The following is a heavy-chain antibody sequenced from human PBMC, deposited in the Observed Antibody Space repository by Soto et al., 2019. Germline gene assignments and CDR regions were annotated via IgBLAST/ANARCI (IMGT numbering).Heavy chain of an antibody. CDR1: GGSISSGDYY. Sequence: PWETLSLTCTVSGGSISSGDYYWSWIRQPPGKGLEWIGYIYYSGSTYYNPSLKSRVTISVDTSKNQFSLKLSSVTAADTAVYYCARADITMVRGVRAFDIWGQGTMVTVSS. CDR3: ARADITMVRGVRAFDI. D-gene: IGHD3-10*01. V-gene: IGHV4-30-4*01. CDR2: IYYSGST. J-gene: IGHJ3*02.